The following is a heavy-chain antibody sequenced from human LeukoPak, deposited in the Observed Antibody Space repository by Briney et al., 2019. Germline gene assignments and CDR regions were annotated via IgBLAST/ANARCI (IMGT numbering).Heavy chain of an antibody. CDR2: ISSNGGST. V-gene: IGHV3-64*01. D-gene: IGHD6-19*01. CDR1: GFTFSSYA. Sequence: PGGSLRLSCAASGFTFSSYAMHWVRQAPGKGLEYVSAISSNGGSTYYANSVKGRFTISRDNSKNTPYLQMGSLRAEDMAVYYCARGEQWLAYYFDYWGQGTLVTVSS. J-gene: IGHJ4*02. CDR3: ARGEQWLAYYFDY.